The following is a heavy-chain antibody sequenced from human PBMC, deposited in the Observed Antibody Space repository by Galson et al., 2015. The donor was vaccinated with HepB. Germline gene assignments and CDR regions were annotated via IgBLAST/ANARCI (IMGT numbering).Heavy chain of an antibody. CDR1: GYTFTSYS. V-gene: IGHV1-18*01. CDR2: ISLYNGNT. D-gene: IGHD4-17*01. J-gene: IGHJ4*02. Sequence: SVKVSCKASGYTFTSYSINWVRQAPGQGLEWMGWISLYNGNTPYAQNLQDRVTMTTDTSTTTAYMELRSLTSDDTAVYYCAREMGDPDYGGYGKYYLDYWGQGTLVTVSS. CDR3: AREMGDPDYGGYGKYYLDY.